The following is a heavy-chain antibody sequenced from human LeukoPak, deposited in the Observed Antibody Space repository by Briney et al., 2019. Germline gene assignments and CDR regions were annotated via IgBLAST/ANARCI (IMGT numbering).Heavy chain of an antibody. CDR3: ATQAAGGPLDY. D-gene: IGHD2-15*01. Sequence: SETLSLTCTVSGGSISSSTYYWGWIRQPPRKGLEWIGTVYYSGGTSYYPSLKSRVTISEDTSKNQFSLKLTSVTAADTAVYYCATQAAGGPLDYWGQGTLVTVSS. CDR2: VYYSGGT. J-gene: IGHJ4*02. CDR1: GGSISSSTYY. V-gene: IGHV4-39*01.